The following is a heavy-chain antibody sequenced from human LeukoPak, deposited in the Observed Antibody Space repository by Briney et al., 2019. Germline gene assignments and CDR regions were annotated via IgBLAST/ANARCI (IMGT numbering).Heavy chain of an antibody. D-gene: IGHD3-16*02. Sequence: GGSLRLSCAASGFTFSSYAMSWVRQAPGKGLEWVSAISGSGGSTYYAESVKGRFTISRDNSKNTLYLQMNSLRAEDTAVYYCAKDYIWGSYRPAYYFDYWGQGTLVTVSS. J-gene: IGHJ4*02. V-gene: IGHV3-23*01. CDR2: ISGSGGST. CDR1: GFTFSSYA. CDR3: AKDYIWGSYRPAYYFDY.